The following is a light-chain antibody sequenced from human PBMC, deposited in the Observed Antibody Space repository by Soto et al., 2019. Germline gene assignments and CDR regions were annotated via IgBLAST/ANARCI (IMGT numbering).Light chain of an antibody. J-gene: IGKJ1*01. CDR1: QSVDSRF. V-gene: IGKV3-20*01. CDR2: GAS. CDR3: QQYDSSVT. Sequence: EIVLTQSPGSLSLSPGERATLSCRASQSVDSRFFAWYQQRPGQAPRLLIYGASRRATGIPDRFTGSGSETNFTLTISRLETEDFALYYCQQYDSSVTFGLGTKVEIK.